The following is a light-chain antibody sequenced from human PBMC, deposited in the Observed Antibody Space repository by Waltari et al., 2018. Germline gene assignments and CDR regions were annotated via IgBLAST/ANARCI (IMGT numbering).Light chain of an antibody. Sequence: QSALSQPVSVSASPGPSITISCTATNTDVVHYELVSSYQQYPGKAPQLLIFEDSRRPSGISARFSGSKSGNTASLTITGLQADDEADYYCCSYAGSSTVYIFGTGTKVTV. J-gene: IGLJ1*01. CDR1: NTDVVHYEL. V-gene: IGLV2-23*02. CDR3: CSYAGSSTVYI. CDR2: EDS.